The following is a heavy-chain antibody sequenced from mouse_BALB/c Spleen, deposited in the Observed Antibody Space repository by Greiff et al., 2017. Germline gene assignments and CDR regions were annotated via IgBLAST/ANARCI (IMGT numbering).Heavy chain of an antibody. J-gene: IGHJ4*01. CDR2: ISSGGST. CDR1: GFTFSSYA. V-gene: IGHV5-6-5*01. CDR3: ARGGTYGNYDYAMDY. Sequence: EVQLVESGGGLVKPGGSLKLSCAASGFTFSSYAMSWVRQTPEKRLEWVASISSGGSTYYPDSVKGRFTISRDNARNILYLQMSSLRSEDTAMYYCARGGTYGNYDYAMDYWGQGTSVTVSS. D-gene: IGHD2-10*02.